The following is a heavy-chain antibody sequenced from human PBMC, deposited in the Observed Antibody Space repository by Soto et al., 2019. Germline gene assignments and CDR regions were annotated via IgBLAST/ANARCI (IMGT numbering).Heavy chain of an antibody. Sequence: SDPLSLTCTVSGAAVKRTLYYWGWFRQPPGKGLEWIASIYYGGRTHNNPALKSRVTISLDKSKNQFSLNVSSVTAADTAVYYCARMKTYDVLNKSDYWGQGSLVT. J-gene: IGHJ4*02. CDR1: GAAVKRTLYY. V-gene: IGHV4-39*07. CDR2: IYYGGRT. CDR3: ARMKTYDVLNKSDY. D-gene: IGHD3-9*01.